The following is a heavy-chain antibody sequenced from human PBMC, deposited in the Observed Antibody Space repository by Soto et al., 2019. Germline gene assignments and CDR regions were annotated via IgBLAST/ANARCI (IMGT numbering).Heavy chain of an antibody. CDR1: GYTFKDYD. J-gene: IGHJ2*01. V-gene: IGHV1-8*01. Sequence: ASVKVSCKASGYTFKDYDINWVRRAPGQGLEWMGWMNPNSGNTAYARKFHDRITMTRSVSARAAFMELSSLTPEDTAVYYCARRMTWSLWCFDLWGSGTQVTVSS. CDR2: MNPNSGNT. CDR3: ARRMTWSLWCFDL. D-gene: IGHD3-3*01.